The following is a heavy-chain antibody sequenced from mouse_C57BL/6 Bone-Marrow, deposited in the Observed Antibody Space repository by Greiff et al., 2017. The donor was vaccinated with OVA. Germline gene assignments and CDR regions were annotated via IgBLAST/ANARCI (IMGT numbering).Heavy chain of an antibody. CDR2: IHPNSGST. Sequence: VQLQQSGAELVKPGASVKLSCKASGYTFTSYWMHWVKQRPGQGLEWIGMIHPNSGSTNYNEKFKSKATLTVDKSSSTAYMQLSSLTSVDSAVYYCARGNYYYDAMDYWGQGTSVTVSS. CDR1: GYTFTSYW. J-gene: IGHJ4*01. D-gene: IGHD1-1*01. CDR3: ARGNYYYDAMDY. V-gene: IGHV1-64*01.